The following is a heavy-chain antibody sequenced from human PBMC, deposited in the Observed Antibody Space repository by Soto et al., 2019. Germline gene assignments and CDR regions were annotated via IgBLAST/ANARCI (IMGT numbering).Heavy chain of an antibody. V-gene: IGHV3-33*01. J-gene: IGHJ4*02. CDR2: IWYDGSNK. CDR1: GFTFSSYG. D-gene: IGHD3-22*01. CDR3: ARENHDSSGYWYYFDY. Sequence: QVQLVESGGGVVQPGRSLRLSCAASGFTFSSYGTHWVRQAPGKGLEWVAVIWYDGSNKYYADSVKGRFTISRDNSKNTLYLQMNSLRAEDTAVYYCARENHDSSGYWYYFDYWGQGTLVTVSS.